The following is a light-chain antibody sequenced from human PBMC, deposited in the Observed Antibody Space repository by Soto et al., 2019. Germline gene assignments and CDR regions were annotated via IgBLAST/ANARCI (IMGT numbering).Light chain of an antibody. CDR3: QQYGSSQIT. V-gene: IGKV3-11*01. CDR2: DES. J-gene: IGKJ5*01. CDR1: QSVSSY. Sequence: EIVLTQSKATLSLSPGERETISCRASQSVSSYLAWYQQKPGQADRLLIYDESNRATGIPARFSGSGSGTDFTLTIRRLEPEDFAVYYCQQYGSSQITVGKGTRLEIK.